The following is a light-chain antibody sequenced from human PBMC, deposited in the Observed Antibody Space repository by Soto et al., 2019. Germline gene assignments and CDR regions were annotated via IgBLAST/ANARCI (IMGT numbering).Light chain of an antibody. CDR2: GAS. CDR3: QQYGTSPWT. CDR1: QSVSSSY. Sequence: ELVWTQSPGTLSLSPGERATLSCRASQSVSSSYLAWYQQKPGQAPRLLIYGASSRATGIPDRFSGSGSGTDFTLTISRLEPEDLAIYYCQQYGTSPWTFGQGTKVDIK. V-gene: IGKV3-20*01. J-gene: IGKJ1*01.